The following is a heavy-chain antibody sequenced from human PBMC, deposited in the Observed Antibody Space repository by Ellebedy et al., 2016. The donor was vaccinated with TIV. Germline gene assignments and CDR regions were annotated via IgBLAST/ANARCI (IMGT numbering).Heavy chain of an antibody. V-gene: IGHV1-2*04. Sequence: ASVKVSXXASGYIFTGYYMHWVRQAPGQGLEWMGWINPNSGGTNYAQKFQGWVTMTRDTSISTAYMELSRLRSDDTAVYYCARDGNSDILTGYYNYFDYWGQGTLVTVSS. J-gene: IGHJ4*02. CDR2: INPNSGGT. CDR1: GYIFTGYY. CDR3: ARDGNSDILTGYYNYFDY. D-gene: IGHD3-9*01.